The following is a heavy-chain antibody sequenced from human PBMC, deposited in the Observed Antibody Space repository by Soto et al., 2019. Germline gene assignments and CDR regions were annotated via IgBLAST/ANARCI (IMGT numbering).Heavy chain of an antibody. CDR3: AKGALSVAATSGLDY. J-gene: IGHJ4*02. CDR2: ISGSGGTT. Sequence: EVQVWESGGGLVQPGGSLRLSCAASGFTFSNYGMNWVRQAPGKGLDWVSAISGSGGTTYYADSVKGRFTISRDNSKNTLYLQMNSLRVEDTAMYYCAKGALSVAATSGLDYWGPGTLVTVSS. D-gene: IGHD6-19*01. V-gene: IGHV3-23*01. CDR1: GFTFSNYG.